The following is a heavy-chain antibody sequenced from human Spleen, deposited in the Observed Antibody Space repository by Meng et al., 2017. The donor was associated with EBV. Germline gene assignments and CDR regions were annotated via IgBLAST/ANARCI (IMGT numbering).Heavy chain of an antibody. CDR3: AGGPTAMVTYFDY. V-gene: IGHV4-30-2*01. D-gene: IGHD5-18*01. Sequence: QRQLQESGSVLLKPSQTRSLTCAVSGGSVTSGSYSWSWIRQPPGKGLEWIGYMHHSGSTYNNPSLKSRVTISVDRSKNQFSLKLSSVTAADTAVYYCAGGPTAMVTYFDYWGQGTLVTVSS. CDR2: MHHSGST. CDR1: GGSVTSGSYS. J-gene: IGHJ4*02.